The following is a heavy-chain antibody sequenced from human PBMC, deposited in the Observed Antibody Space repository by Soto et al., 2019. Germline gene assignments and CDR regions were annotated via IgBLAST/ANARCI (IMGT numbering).Heavy chain of an antibody. Sequence: EVQLLESGGGLVQPGGSLRLSCAASGFTFSSYAMSWVRQAPGKGLEWVSAISGSGGSTYYADSVKGRFTISRDNSKNTLYLQMNSLRAEDTAVYYCAKDPDGSGSYWDYYFDYWGQGTLVTVSS. CDR2: ISGSGGST. CDR1: GFTFSSYA. J-gene: IGHJ4*02. D-gene: IGHD3-10*01. CDR3: AKDPDGSGSYWDYYFDY. V-gene: IGHV3-23*01.